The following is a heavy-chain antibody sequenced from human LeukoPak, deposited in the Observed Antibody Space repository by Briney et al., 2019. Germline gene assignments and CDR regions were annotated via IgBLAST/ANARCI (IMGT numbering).Heavy chain of an antibody. V-gene: IGHV1-69*13. D-gene: IGHD5-18*01. CDR3: ARDTAMVKLAY. CDR1: GYTFTSYG. CDR2: IIPIFGTA. J-gene: IGHJ4*02. Sequence: ASVKVSCKASGYTFTSYGISWVRQAPGQGLEWMGGIIPIFGTANYAQKFQGRVTITADESTSTAYMELSSLRSEDTAVYYCARDTAMVKLAYWGQGTLVTVSS.